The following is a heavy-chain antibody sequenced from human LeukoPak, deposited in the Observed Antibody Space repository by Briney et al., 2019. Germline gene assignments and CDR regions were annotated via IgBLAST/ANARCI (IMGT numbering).Heavy chain of an antibody. J-gene: IGHJ6*02. Sequence: ASVKVSCKASGFTFTSHDYNWVRQATGQGLEWMGWMNPNSGDTGYAQKFQGRVTMTRNTSISTAYMELSSLRSEDTAVYYCARPPSSGGSYYYYGMDVWGQGTTVTVSS. V-gene: IGHV1-8*01. CDR1: GFTFTSHD. CDR3: ARPPSSGGSYYYYGMDV. D-gene: IGHD6-25*01. CDR2: MNPNSGDT.